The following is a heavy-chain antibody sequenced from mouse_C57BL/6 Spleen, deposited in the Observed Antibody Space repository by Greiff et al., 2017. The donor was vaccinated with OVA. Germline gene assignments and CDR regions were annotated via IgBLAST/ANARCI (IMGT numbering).Heavy chain of an antibody. V-gene: IGHV1-55*01. CDR2: IYPGSGST. D-gene: IGHD2-1*01. CDR1: GYTFTSYW. Sequence: QVHVKQPGAELVKPGASVKMSCKASGYTFTSYWITWVKQRPGQGLEWIGDIYPGSGSTNYNEKFKSKATLTVDTSSSTAYMQLSSLTSEDSAVYYCARGDYGNYVAYWGQGTLVTVSA. J-gene: IGHJ3*01. CDR3: ARGDYGNYVAY.